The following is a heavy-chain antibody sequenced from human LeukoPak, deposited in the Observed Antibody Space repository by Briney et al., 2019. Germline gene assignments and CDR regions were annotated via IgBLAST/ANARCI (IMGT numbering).Heavy chain of an antibody. V-gene: IGHV4-61*01. CDR2: IYYSGST. D-gene: IGHD3-22*01. J-gene: IGHJ4*02. CDR3: ARGLFPSSGYYY. CDR1: GVSVSSGSYY. Sequence: SETLSLTCTVSGVSVSSGSYYWSRIRQPPGKGLEWIGYIYYSGSTNYNPSLKSRVTISVDTSKNQFSLKLSSVIVADTAVYYCARGLFPSSGYYYWGQGTLVTVSS.